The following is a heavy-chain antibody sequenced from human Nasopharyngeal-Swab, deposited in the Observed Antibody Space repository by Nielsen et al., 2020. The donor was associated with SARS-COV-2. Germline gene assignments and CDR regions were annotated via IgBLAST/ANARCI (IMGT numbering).Heavy chain of an antibody. CDR2: ISGSGSST. CDR3: AKGHSTYYDILTGYPGVGDAFDI. V-gene: IGHV3-23*01. D-gene: IGHD3-9*01. Sequence: GGSLRLSCAASRFTFSSYAMSWVRQAPGKGLEWVSAISGSGSSTYYADSVKGRFTISRDNSKNTLYLQMNSLRAEDTAVYYCAKGHSTYYDILTGYPGVGDAFDIWGQGTMVTVSS. J-gene: IGHJ3*02. CDR1: RFTFSSYA.